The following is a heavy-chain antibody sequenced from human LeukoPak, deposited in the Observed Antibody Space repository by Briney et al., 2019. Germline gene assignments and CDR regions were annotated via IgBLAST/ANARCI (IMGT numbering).Heavy chain of an antibody. CDR2: IYSGGST. V-gene: IGHV3-53*01. CDR1: GFTVSSNY. Sequence: GGSLRLSCAASGFTVSSNYMSWVRQAPVKGLEWVSVIYSGGSTYYADSVKGRFTISRDNSKNTLYLQMNSLRAEDTAVYYCARDSYYYDSTTPPGDYWGQGTLVTVSS. J-gene: IGHJ4*02. CDR3: ARDSYYYDSTTPPGDY. D-gene: IGHD3-22*01.